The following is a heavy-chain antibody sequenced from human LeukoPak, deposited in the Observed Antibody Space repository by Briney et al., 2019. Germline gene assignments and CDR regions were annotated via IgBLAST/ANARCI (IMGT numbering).Heavy chain of an antibody. CDR2: IYPGDSDT. CDR3: ARLLRSIRYFDWSTLTSRRGWYYYYYMDV. V-gene: IGHV5-51*01. J-gene: IGHJ6*03. D-gene: IGHD3-9*01. Sequence: GESLKISCKGSGYSFTSYWIGWVRQMPGKGLEWMGIIYPGDSDTRYSPSFQGQVTISADKSISAAYLQWSSLKASDTAMYYCARLLRSIRYFDWSTLTSRRGWYYYYYMDVWGKGTTVTISS. CDR1: GYSFTSYW.